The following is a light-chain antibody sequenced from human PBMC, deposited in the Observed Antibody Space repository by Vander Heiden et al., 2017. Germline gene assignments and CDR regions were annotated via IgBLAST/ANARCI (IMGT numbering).Light chain of an antibody. CDR2: ANT. V-gene: IGLV1-40*01. CDR1: SSNVGAGYD. J-gene: IGLJ2*01. Sequence: QSVLTQPPSLSGAPGQRVTISCTGSSSNVGAGYDVHWYQQLPGTAPKLLIYANTNRPSGVPDRFSGSKSGTSASLAITGLQAEDGADYYCQSYDSRLSVVFGGGTKLTVL. CDR3: QSYDSRLSVV.